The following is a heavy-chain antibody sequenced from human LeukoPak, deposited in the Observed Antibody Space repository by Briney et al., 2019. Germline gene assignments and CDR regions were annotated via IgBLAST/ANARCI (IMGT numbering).Heavy chain of an antibody. D-gene: IGHD2-2*01. Sequence: SETLSLTCTVSGGSISSSSYYWGGIRQPTGKGMGGIGSIYYSGSTYYNPYHKNRESTSADTPKNQLSLKLSSVTAAYTAVYYCARSEDGGSSSCYWFVPWGQGNLVTVSS. CDR1: GGSISSSSYY. CDR3: ARSEDGGSSSCYWFVP. CDR2: IYYSGST. V-gene: IGHV4-39*01. J-gene: IGHJ5*02.